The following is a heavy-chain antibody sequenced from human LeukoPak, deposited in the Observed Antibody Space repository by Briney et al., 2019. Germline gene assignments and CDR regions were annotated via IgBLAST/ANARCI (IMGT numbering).Heavy chain of an antibody. CDR2: ISSSSSYI. D-gene: IGHD3-10*01. CDR3: ARDQRYYGSGSYYAGDY. J-gene: IGHJ4*02. CDR1: GFTFSSYS. Sequence: GGSLRLSCAASGFTFSSYSMNWVRQAPGKGLEWVSSISSSSSYIYYADSVKGRFTISRDNAKNSLYLQMNSLRAEDTAVYYCARDQRYYGSGSYYAGDYWGQGTLVTVSS. V-gene: IGHV3-21*01.